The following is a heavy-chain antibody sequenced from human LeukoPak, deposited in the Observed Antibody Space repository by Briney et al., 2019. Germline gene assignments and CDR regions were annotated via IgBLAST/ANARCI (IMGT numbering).Heavy chain of an antibody. CDR1: GFTFSSYA. D-gene: IGHD6-19*01. CDR3: AKGSGFGIAVAGYYFDY. CDR2: ISGSGGST. Sequence: GGSLRLSCAASGFTFSSYAMSWVRQAPGKGLEWVSAISGSGGSTYYADSVKGRFTISRDNSKNTLYLQMNSLRAEDTAVYYCAKGSGFGIAVAGYYFDYWGQGTLVTVSS. V-gene: IGHV3-23*01. J-gene: IGHJ4*02.